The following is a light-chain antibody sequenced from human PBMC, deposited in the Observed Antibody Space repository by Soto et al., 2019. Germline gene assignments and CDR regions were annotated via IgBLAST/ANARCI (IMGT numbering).Light chain of an antibody. V-gene: IGKV3-20*01. J-gene: IGKJ1*01. CDR2: LAS. CDR3: QQYGSSPWT. Sequence: EIVLTQSPGTLSLSPGEGATLSCRASQSVSSNYLAWYQQKTGQTPRLLIYLASSRAPGIPDRFSGSGSGTHFTLTISRVAPEDFAVYYCQQYGSSPWTFGQGTKVEIK. CDR1: QSVSSNY.